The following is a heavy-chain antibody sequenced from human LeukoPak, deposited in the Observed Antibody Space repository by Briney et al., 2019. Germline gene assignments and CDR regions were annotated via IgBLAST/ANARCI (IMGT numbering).Heavy chain of an antibody. J-gene: IGHJ4*02. V-gene: IGHV3-21*01. D-gene: IGHD6-19*01. Sequence: GGSLRLSCAASGFTFSSYSMNWVRQAPGKGLEWVSSISSSSSYIYYADSVKGRFTISRDNAKNSLYLQMNSLRAEDTAVYYCASLSIGPYSSGWYEDYWGQGTLVTVSS. CDR2: ISSSSSYI. CDR3: ASLSIGPYSSGWYEDY. CDR1: GFTFSSYS.